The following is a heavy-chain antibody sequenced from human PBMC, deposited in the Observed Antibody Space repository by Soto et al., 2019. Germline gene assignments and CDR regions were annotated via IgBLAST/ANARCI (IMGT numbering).Heavy chain of an antibody. CDR3: ARADAMVRGPKIAFDI. V-gene: IGHV1-69*13. Sequence: GASVKVSCKASGGTFSSYAISWVRQAPGQGLEWMGGIIPIFGTANYAQRFQGRVTITADESTSTAYMELSSLRSEDTAVYYCARADAMVRGPKIAFDIWGQGTMVTVSS. J-gene: IGHJ3*02. D-gene: IGHD3-10*01. CDR1: GGTFSSYA. CDR2: IIPIFGTA.